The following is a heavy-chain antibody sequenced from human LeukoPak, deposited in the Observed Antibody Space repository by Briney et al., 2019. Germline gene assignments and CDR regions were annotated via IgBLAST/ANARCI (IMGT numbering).Heavy chain of an antibody. J-gene: IGHJ4*02. CDR2: ISPGDSDT. Sequence: PGESLKISCKGSGYSFTTYRIGWVRQMPGKGLEWMGVISPGDSDTRYSPSFQGQVTISADKSISTAYLQWSSLKASDTAMYYCARHPITRYYDSSGYSAAGPDYWGQGTLVTVSS. CDR3: ARHPITRYYDSSGYSAAGPDY. CDR1: GYSFTTYR. V-gene: IGHV5-51*01. D-gene: IGHD3-22*01.